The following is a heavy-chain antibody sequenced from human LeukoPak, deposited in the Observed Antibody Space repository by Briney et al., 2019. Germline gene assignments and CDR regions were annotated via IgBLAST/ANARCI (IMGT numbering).Heavy chain of an antibody. J-gene: IGHJ4*02. V-gene: IGHV3-15*01. CDR1: GFTFSNAW. D-gene: IGHD4-17*01. Sequence: GRSLRLSCAASGFTFSNAWMSWVRQAPGKGLEWVGRIKSKTDGGTTDYAAPVKGRFTISRDDSKNTLYLQMNSLKTEDTAVYYCTTGGSDDYGDYVRLFAFDYWGQGTLVTVSS. CDR3: TTGGSDDYGDYVRLFAFDY. CDR2: IKSKTDGGTT.